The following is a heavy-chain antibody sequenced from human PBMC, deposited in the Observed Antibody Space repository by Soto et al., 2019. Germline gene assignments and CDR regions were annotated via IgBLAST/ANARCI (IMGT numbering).Heavy chain of an antibody. CDR2: IIPIFGTA. CDR1: GGTFSSYA. V-gene: IGHV1-69*13. CDR3: ARVKITEMAIPGPYYYYYGMDV. J-gene: IGHJ6*02. D-gene: IGHD2-21*01. Sequence: SVKLSCKSSGGTFSSYAISWVRQAPGQGLEWMGGIIPIFGTANYAQKFQGRVTITADESTSTAYMELSSLRSEDTAVYYCARVKITEMAIPGPYYYYYGMDVWGQGTTVTVSS.